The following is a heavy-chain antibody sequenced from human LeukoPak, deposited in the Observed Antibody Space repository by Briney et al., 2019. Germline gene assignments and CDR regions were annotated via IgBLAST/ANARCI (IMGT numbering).Heavy chain of an antibody. D-gene: IGHD3-22*01. V-gene: IGHV4-59*01. CDR1: GGSISNYY. Sequence: SETLSLTCTVSGGSISNYYWTWIRQPPGKGLECIGHIYYSGSTNYNPSLKSRVTISVDTSKNQFSLKLSSVTAADTAVYYCARSSVPYYYYNYYMDVWGKGTTVTVSS. J-gene: IGHJ6*03. CDR3: ARSSVPYYYYNYYMDV. CDR2: IYYSGST.